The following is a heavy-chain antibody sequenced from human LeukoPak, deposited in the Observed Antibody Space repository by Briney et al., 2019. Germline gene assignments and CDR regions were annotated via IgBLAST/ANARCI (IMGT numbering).Heavy chain of an antibody. Sequence: PGGSLRLSCAASGFTFSSYWMHWVRQAPGKGLVWVSRINSEGSSTSYADSVKSRFTISRDNAKNTLYLQMNSLRAEDTAVYYCARAEELLLWFGELLSSHYYGMDVWGQGTTVTVSS. V-gene: IGHV3-74*01. D-gene: IGHD3-10*01. CDR1: GFTFSSYW. CDR2: INSEGSST. CDR3: ARAEELLLWFGELLSSHYYGMDV. J-gene: IGHJ6*02.